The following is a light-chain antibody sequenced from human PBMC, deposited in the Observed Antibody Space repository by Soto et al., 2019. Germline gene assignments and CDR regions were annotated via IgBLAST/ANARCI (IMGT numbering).Light chain of an antibody. CDR3: QSYDSSLWV. CDR2: EDN. Sequence: NFMLTQPHSVSESPGKTVTISCTRSSGSIASNYVQWYQQRPGSAPTTVIYEDNQRPSGVPDRFSGSIDSSSNSASLTISGLKTEHEADYYCQSYDSSLWVFGGGTKVTVL. CDR1: SGSIASNY. J-gene: IGLJ3*02. V-gene: IGLV6-57*03.